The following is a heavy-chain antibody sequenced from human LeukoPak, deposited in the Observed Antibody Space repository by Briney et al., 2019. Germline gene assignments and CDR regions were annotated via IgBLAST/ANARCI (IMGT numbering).Heavy chain of an antibody. D-gene: IGHD2-15*01. CDR3: ARRVYRGRYCSGGSCYSEPGRPNWFDP. CDR2: IYYSGST. J-gene: IGHJ5*02. Sequence: SETLSLTCTVSGGSISSSSYYWGWIRQPPGKGLEWLGSIYYSGSTYYNPSLKSRVTISVDTSKNQFSLTLSSVTAADTAVYYCARRVYRGRYCSGGSCYSEPGRPNWFDPWGQGTLVTVSS. CDR1: GGSISSSSYY. V-gene: IGHV4-39*01.